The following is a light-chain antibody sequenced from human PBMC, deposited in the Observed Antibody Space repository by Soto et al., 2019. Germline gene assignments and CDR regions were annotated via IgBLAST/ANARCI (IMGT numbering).Light chain of an antibody. Sequence: QSALTQPASVSGSPGQTITISCTGTSSDVGGYNYLSWYLQHPGKAPKVMIYEVSNRPSGVSNRFSGSKSGNTASLTISGLQAEDEADYFCSSYTTSGTPVFGGGTKLTVL. J-gene: IGLJ3*02. V-gene: IGLV2-14*01. CDR2: EVS. CDR3: SSYTTSGTPV. CDR1: SSDVGGYNY.